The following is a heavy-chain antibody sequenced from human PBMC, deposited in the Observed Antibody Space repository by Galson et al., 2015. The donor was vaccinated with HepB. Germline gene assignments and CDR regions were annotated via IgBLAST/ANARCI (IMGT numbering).Heavy chain of an antibody. CDR2: IKQDGSEK. CDR3: ARDSNSRGTKDYGDVGVY. J-gene: IGHJ4*02. D-gene: IGHD4-17*01. Sequence: SLRLSCAVSGFTLTSYWMSWVRQAPGKGLEWVGNIKQDGSEKYYVDSVRGRFTISRDNAKNSLHLQMNSLTAEDTAVYFCARDSNSRGTKDYGDVGVYWGQGTLVTVSS. CDR1: GFTLTSYW. V-gene: IGHV3-7*01.